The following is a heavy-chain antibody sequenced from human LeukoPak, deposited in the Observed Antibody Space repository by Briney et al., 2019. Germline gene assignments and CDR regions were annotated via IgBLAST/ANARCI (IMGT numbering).Heavy chain of an antibody. D-gene: IGHD4-17*01. CDR1: GGSISTTSYY. V-gene: IGHV4-39*01. CDR2: IYYTGAT. Sequence: KPSETLSLTCTVSGGSISTTSYYCGWIRQPPGKGLEWIGTIYYTGATYSNPSLKGRVSISVDTSKNQFSLKLNSVTAADTAVYYCARHLFATVSTHNWFDPWGQGTLVTVSS. CDR3: ARHLFATVSTHNWFDP. J-gene: IGHJ5*02.